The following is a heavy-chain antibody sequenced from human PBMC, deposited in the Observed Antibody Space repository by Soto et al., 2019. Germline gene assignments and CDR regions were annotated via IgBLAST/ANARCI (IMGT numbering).Heavy chain of an antibody. Sequence: QVQLVQSGAEVKKPGSSVKVSCKASGDTSTTYGVDWVRQAPGQGPEWMGGIIPIFGSTNYAQKFRDRVTITADKSTSTVYMEVTSLRSEYTSVYYCARVPLHKGYYYYYGMDVWGQGTTVTVSS. CDR2: IIPIFGST. J-gene: IGHJ6*02. V-gene: IGHV1-69*06. CDR1: GDTSTTYG. CDR3: ARVPLHKGYYYYYGMDV. D-gene: IGHD4-4*01.